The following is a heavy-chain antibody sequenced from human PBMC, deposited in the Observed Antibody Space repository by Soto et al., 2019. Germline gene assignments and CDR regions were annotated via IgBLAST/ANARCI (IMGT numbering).Heavy chain of an antibody. CDR3: ARAVQYYDSSGYAT. CDR1: GYSFATSG. V-gene: IGHV1-18*01. CDR2: ISAYNGNT. D-gene: IGHD3-22*01. J-gene: IGHJ5*02. Sequence: QVKLVQAGTEVKQPGASMKVSCKASGYSFATSGISWVRQAPGQGLEWMGLISAYNGNTNYDQKLQDRVTMTTDTSTSTAYLELRNLGSDDTAVYYCARAVQYYDSSGYATWGQGTLVTV.